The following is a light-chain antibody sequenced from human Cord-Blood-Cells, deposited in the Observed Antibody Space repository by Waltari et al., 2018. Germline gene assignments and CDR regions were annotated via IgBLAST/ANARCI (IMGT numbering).Light chain of an antibody. J-gene: IGLJ3*02. Sequence: QSALTQPASVSGSPGQSITISCTGTSSDVGSYNLVSWYQQHPGKVPKLMIYEGSKLPSGVSNLCPGSKSGNTASLTISGLQAEDEADYYCCSYAGSSTFDWVFGGGTKLTVL. CDR3: CSYAGSSTFDWV. CDR1: SSDVGSYNL. CDR2: EGS. V-gene: IGLV2-23*03.